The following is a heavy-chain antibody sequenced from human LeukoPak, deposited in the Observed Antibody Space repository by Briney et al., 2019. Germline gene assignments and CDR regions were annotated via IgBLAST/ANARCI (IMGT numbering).Heavy chain of an antibody. D-gene: IGHD3-9*01. CDR2: IRSKANSYAT. CDR3: TPSLYDILTGSVY. V-gene: IGHV3-73*01. CDR1: GFTFSGSA. J-gene: IGHJ4*02. Sequence: HAGGSLRLSCAASGFTFSGSAMHWVRQASGKGLEWVGRIRSKANSYATAYAASVKGRFTISRDDSKNTAYLQMNSLKTEDTAVYYCTPSLYDILTGSVYWGQGTLVTVSS.